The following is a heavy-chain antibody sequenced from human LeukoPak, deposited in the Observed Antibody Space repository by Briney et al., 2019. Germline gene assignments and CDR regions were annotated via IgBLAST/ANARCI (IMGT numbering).Heavy chain of an antibody. CDR2: IYYSGST. CDR3: ARRNSGWYLFDY. D-gene: IGHD6-19*01. CDR1: GGSISSSSYY. Sequence: SENLSLTCTVSGGSISSSSYYWGWIRQPPGKGLEWIGSIYYSGSTYYNPSLKSRVTISVDTSKNQFSLKLSSVTAADTAVYYCARRNSGWYLFDYWGQGTLVTVSS. J-gene: IGHJ4*02. V-gene: IGHV4-39*01.